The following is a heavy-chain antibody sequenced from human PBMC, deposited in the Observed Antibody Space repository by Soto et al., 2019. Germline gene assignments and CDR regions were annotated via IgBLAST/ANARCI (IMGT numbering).Heavy chain of an antibody. CDR2: ISAYNGNT. Sequence: QVQLVQSGAEVKKHGASVKVSCKASGYTFTNFGISWVRQAPGQGLEWMGWISAYNGNTNYAQNFQGRVTRTTDTSTSTAYMELRILRSDDTAVYYWARGGTPIDYGGQGTLVTVSS. CDR3: ARGGTPIDY. V-gene: IGHV1-18*01. D-gene: IGHD3-16*01. J-gene: IGHJ4*02. CDR1: GYTFTNFG.